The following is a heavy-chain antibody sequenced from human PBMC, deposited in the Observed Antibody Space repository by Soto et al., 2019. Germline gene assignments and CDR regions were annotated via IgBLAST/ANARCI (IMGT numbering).Heavy chain of an antibody. Sequence: EVQLLEAGGGLVQPGGSLRLSCAASGFSVRDYGMSWVRQAPGKGLEWLSAIIGIGDTAYYADSVRGRFTISRDNSKNTLYLQLSDLGAEDTAIYYCAKDYDYGDSLPFDYWGQGTLVTVSS. D-gene: IGHD4-17*01. CDR2: IIGIGDTA. J-gene: IGHJ4*02. V-gene: IGHV3-23*01. CDR1: GFSVRDYG. CDR3: AKDYDYGDSLPFDY.